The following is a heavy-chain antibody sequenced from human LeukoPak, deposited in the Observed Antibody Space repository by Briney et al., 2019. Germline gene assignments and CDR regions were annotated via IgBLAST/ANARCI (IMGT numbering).Heavy chain of an antibody. J-gene: IGHJ6*02. CDR2: IGGRGGST. CDR3: AKDEAPAAGSWNYYYGMDV. D-gene: IGHD6-13*01. V-gene: IGHV3-23*01. Sequence: GGSLRLSCVGSGFPISSYAMSWVRQAPGKGLEWVSAIGGRGGSTYYADSVKGRFTVSRDDFKNTLYLQMNSLRVEDTAVYYCAKDEAPAAGSWNYYYGMDVWGQGTTVTVSS. CDR1: GFPISSYA.